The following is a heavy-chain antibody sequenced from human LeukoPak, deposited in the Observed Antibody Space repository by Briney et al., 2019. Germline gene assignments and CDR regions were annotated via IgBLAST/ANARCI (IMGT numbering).Heavy chain of an antibody. Sequence: GGSLRLSCAASGFTFSTYIMNWVRQTPGKGLEWVSSIGTSTSYIYYADSVKGRFTISRDNAKNSLYLQMNSLRAEDTALYYCAKGSYYDSSGPSGGYYFDYWGQGTLVTVSS. CDR1: GFTFSTYI. CDR3: AKGSYYDSSGPSGGYYFDY. CDR2: IGTSTSYI. J-gene: IGHJ4*02. V-gene: IGHV3-21*04. D-gene: IGHD3-22*01.